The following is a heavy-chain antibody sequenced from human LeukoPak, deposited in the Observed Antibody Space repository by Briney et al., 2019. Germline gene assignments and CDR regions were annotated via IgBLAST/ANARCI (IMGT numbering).Heavy chain of an antibody. CDR2: IYYSGST. Sequence: SETLSLTYTVSGGSISSYYWSWIRQPPGKGLEWIGYIYYSGSTNYNPSLKSRVTISVDTSKNQFSLKLSSVTAADTAVYYCARTLAYYYDSSGYSGAFDIWGQGTMVTVSS. D-gene: IGHD3-22*01. V-gene: IGHV4-59*01. CDR3: ARTLAYYYDSSGYSGAFDI. J-gene: IGHJ3*02. CDR1: GGSISSYY.